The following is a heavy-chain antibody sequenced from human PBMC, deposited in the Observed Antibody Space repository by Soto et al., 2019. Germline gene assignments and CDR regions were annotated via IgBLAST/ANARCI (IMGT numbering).Heavy chain of an antibody. CDR3: AHHPYYGLGSYSFDC. CDR1: GFSLTTSGVG. D-gene: IGHD3-10*01. CDR2: IYWDDDK. Sequence: QITLKESGPTLVRPTQTLTLTCTFSGFSLTTSGVGVVWIRQPPGKALEWLAVIYWDDDKRYSSSLKSRLTITKDTSKNQVVLTMTNRDPVDTATYFCAHHPYYGLGSYSFDCWVQATLVTVSS. J-gene: IGHJ4*02. V-gene: IGHV2-5*02.